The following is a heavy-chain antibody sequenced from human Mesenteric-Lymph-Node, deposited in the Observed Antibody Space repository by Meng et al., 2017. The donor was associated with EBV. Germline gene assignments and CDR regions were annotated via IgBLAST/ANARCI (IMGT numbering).Heavy chain of an antibody. D-gene: IGHD1-26*01. CDR3: ARQEVGANFDY. V-gene: IGHV4-61*08. CDR1: GDSVSNRDYY. CDR2: IYYSGST. Sequence: QVQLQECGPGLVKPSETLSLTCTVSGDSVSNRDYYWSWVRQPPGKGLEWIGYIYYSGSTSYNPSLKSRITISLDKSKNDFSLKLSSVTAADTAVYYCARQEVGANFDYWGQGTLVTVSS. J-gene: IGHJ4*02.